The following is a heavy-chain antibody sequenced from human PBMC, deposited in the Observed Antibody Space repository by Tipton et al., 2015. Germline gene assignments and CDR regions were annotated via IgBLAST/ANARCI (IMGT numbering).Heavy chain of an antibody. J-gene: IGHJ4*02. V-gene: IGHV3-11*01. D-gene: IGHD2-15*01. CDR3: AKDLGWVAGFDY. Sequence: SLRLSCAASGFTFSDYYMSWIRQAPGKGLEWVSYITSSGSTIYYADSVKGRFTISRDNAKNSLYLQMNSLRAEDTAVYYCAKDLGWVAGFDYWGQGTLVTVSS. CDR1: GFTFSDYY. CDR2: ITSSGSTI.